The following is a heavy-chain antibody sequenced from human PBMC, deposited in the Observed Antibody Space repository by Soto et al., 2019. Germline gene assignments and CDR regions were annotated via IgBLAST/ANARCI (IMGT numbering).Heavy chain of an antibody. V-gene: IGHV3-21*01. CDR3: ARLYYDSSGYIKWFDP. CDR1: GFTFSSYS. Sequence: GGSLRLSCAASGFTFSSYSMNWVRQAPGKGLEWVSSISSSSSYIYYADSVKGRFTISRDNAKNSLYLQMNSLRAEDTAVYYCARLYYDSSGYIKWFDPWGQGTLVTVSS. J-gene: IGHJ5*02. CDR2: ISSSSSYI. D-gene: IGHD3-22*01.